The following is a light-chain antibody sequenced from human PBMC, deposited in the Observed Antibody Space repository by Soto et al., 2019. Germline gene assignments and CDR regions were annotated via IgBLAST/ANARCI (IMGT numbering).Light chain of an antibody. CDR1: QSVSSGA. J-gene: IGKJ1*01. CDR3: HHYKTWPPKA. Sequence: EIVLTQSAGTLSLSPGEGASLSCRASQSVSSGAFAWYPQTPGQAPGLVIYGASKRATGTPDRFSRSGSGTEFTLTISSLQSEDVAVYYCHHYKTWPPKAFGQGTKVDI. CDR2: GAS. V-gene: IGKV3D-15*01.